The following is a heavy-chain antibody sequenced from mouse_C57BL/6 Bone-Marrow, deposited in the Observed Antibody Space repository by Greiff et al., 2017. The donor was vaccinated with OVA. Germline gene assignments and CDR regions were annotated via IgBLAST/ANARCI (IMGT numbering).Heavy chain of an antibody. Sequence: VQLQQSGAELVKPGASVKISCKASGYAFSSYWMNWVKQRPGKGLEWIGQIYPGDGDTNYNGKFKGKATLTADKSSSTAYMQLSSLTSEDSAVYFCARDGSSFVYFDYWGQGTTLTVSS. V-gene: IGHV1-80*01. J-gene: IGHJ2*01. CDR3: ARDGSSFVYFDY. CDR1: GYAFSSYW. D-gene: IGHD1-1*01. CDR2: IYPGDGDT.